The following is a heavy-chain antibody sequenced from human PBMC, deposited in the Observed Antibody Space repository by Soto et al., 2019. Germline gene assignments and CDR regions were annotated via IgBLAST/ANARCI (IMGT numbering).Heavy chain of an antibody. CDR3: ARGRGTRSGYRTVAFDI. CDR2: INPNSGGT. D-gene: IGHD3-22*01. J-gene: IGHJ3*02. Sequence: ASVKVSCKASGYTFTGYYMHWVRQAPGQGLEWMGWINPNSGGTNYAQKFQGWVTMTRDTSISTAYMELSRLRSDDKAVYYCARGRGTRSGYRTVAFDIWGQGTMVTVSS. CDR1: GYTFTGYY. V-gene: IGHV1-2*04.